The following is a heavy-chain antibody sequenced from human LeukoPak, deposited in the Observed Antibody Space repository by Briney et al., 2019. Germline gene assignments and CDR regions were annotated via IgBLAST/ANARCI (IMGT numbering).Heavy chain of an antibody. Sequence: GGSLRLSCSASVCPYNIYAMNWVGQAPGKGLEWSSGIRGRGGKTYYADSVKGRFTISRDNSKNTLYLQMDSLRAEDTAVYYCAKECVHYYDSSGPYYFDYWGQGTLVTVSS. CDR2: IRGRGGKT. CDR3: AKECVHYYDSSGPYYFDY. J-gene: IGHJ4*02. V-gene: IGHV3-23*01. CDR1: VCPYNIYA. D-gene: IGHD3-22*01.